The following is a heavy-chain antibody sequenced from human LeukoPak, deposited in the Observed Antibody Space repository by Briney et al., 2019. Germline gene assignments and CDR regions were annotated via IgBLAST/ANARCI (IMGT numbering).Heavy chain of an antibody. Sequence: PGESLKISCKGSGYSFTSYWIGWVRQMPGKGLEWMGIIYPGDSDTRYSPSFQGQVTISADKSISTAYLQWSSLKASDTAMYYCASGYDILTDINRAFDIWGQGTMVTVSS. V-gene: IGHV5-51*01. CDR3: ASGYDILTDINRAFDI. CDR1: GYSFTSYW. CDR2: IYPGDSDT. D-gene: IGHD3-9*01. J-gene: IGHJ3*02.